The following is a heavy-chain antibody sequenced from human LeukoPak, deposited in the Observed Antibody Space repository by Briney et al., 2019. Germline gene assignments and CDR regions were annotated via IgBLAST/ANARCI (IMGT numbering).Heavy chain of an antibody. D-gene: IGHD6-6*01. CDR3: ARDWNEYSSSSGWFDP. CDR2: IYYSGST. Sequence: GSLRLSCAASGITFSSYAMSWVRQAPGKGLEWIGNIYYSGSTYYNPSLKSRVTISVDTSKNQFSLKLSSVTAADTAVYYCARDWNEYSSSSGWFDPWGQGTLVTVSS. J-gene: IGHJ5*02. V-gene: IGHV4-59*12. CDR1: GITFSSYA.